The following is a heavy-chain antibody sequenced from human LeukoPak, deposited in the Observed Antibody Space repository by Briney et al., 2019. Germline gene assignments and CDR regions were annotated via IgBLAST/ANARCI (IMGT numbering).Heavy chain of an antibody. Sequence: SETLSLTCTVSDGSISRSSYYWGWIRQPPGKGLEWIGSINYSGSTYYNPSLKSRVTISVDTSKNQFSLKLSSETAADTAVYYCARLRDYTNYVAYWGQGTLVTVSS. D-gene: IGHD4-11*01. J-gene: IGHJ4*02. CDR2: INYSGST. V-gene: IGHV4-39*01. CDR3: ARLRDYTNYVAY. CDR1: DGSISRSSYY.